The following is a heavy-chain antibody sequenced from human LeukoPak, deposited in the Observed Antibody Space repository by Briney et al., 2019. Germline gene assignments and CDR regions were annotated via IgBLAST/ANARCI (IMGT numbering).Heavy chain of an antibody. CDR2: IYYSGST. Sequence: SETLSLTCTVSGGSISSYYWSWIRQPPGKGLGWIGYIYYSGSTNYNPSLKSRVTISVDTSKNQFSLKLSSVTAADTAVYYCARDTVTTYYYYMDVWGKGTTVTVSS. J-gene: IGHJ6*03. CDR1: GGSISSYY. D-gene: IGHD4-11*01. CDR3: ARDTVTTYYYYMDV. V-gene: IGHV4-59*01.